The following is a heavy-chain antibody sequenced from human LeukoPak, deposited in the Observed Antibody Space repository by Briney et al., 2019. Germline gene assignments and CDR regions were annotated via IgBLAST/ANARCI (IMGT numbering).Heavy chain of an antibody. J-gene: IGHJ4*02. CDR3: ARRTYVGY. CDR1: GFTFSNYD. D-gene: IGHD3-16*01. Sequence: SGGSLRLSCAASGFTFSNYDMIRVRQAPGKGLEWVSYISTSGGSTNYADSVKGRFTISRDNAKNSLYLQMNSLRAEDTALYYCARRTYVGYWGQGTLITVSS. V-gene: IGHV3-48*03. CDR2: ISTSGGST.